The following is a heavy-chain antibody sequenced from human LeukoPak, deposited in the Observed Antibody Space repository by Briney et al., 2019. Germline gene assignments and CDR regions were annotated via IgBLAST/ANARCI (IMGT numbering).Heavy chain of an antibody. CDR1: GDSVSSNSAA. CDR2: TYYRSKWYN. CDR3: ERAMSTWGGVRNYFVT. D-gene: IGHD3-16*01. V-gene: IGHV6-1*01. J-gene: IGHJ4*01. Sequence: SQTLSLTCAISGDSVSSNSAAWHWIRQSPSRGLEWLGRTYYRSKWYNDYAVSVKSRITINPDTSKNEFSLQLNSVTPEDTAVYYCERAMSTWGGVRNYFVTWGRRALFTASS.